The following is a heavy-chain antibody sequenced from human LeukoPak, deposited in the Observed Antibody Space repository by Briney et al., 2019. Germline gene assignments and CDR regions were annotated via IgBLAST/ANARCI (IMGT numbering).Heavy chain of an antibody. J-gene: IGHJ4*02. D-gene: IGHD6-13*01. CDR3: AREPLYSSSHLDY. V-gene: IGHV3-23*01. CDR1: RFTFSSHA. Sequence: GGSLRLSCAASRFTFSSHAMSWVRQAPGKGLEWVSTISASGDNTYYADSVKGRFTISRDNSKNTLYLQMNSLRAEDTAVYYCAREPLYSSSHLDYWGQGTLVTVSS. CDR2: ISASGDNT.